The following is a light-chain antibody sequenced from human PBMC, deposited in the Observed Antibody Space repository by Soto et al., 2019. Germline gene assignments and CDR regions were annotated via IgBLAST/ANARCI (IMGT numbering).Light chain of an antibody. CDR3: SAYTVSRTYV. CDR1: SSDVGGYEY. J-gene: IGLJ1*01. CDR2: DVT. V-gene: IGLV2-14*01. Sequence: QSALSQPASVSGSPGQSITISCTGTSSDVGGYEYVSWYQHQPDKAPKLIIYDVTNRPSGVSTRFSGSKSGNTASLTISGIQGEDEADYYCSAYTVSRTYVFGTGTKVTVL.